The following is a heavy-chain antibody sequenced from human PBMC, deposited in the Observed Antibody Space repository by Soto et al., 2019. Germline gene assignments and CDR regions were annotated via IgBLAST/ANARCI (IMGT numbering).Heavy chain of an antibody. CDR3: ARVSQVSSGGSYYYYGMDV. D-gene: IGHD1-26*01. CDR2: IIPIFGTA. J-gene: IGHJ6*02. CDR1: GGTFSSYA. V-gene: IGHV1-69*01. Sequence: QVQLVQSGAEVKKPGSSVKVSCKASGGTFSSYAISWVRQAPGQGLEWMGGIIPIFGTANYAHKFQGRVTITADESTSTAYMELSSLRSEDTAVYYCARVSQVSSGGSYYYYGMDVWGQGTTVTVSS.